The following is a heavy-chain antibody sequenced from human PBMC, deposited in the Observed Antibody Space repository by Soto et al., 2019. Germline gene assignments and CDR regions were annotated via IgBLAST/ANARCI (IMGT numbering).Heavy chain of an antibody. Sequence: QLQLQESGPGLVEPSETLSLTCTVSGGSISSSPYYWAWIRQPPGKGLQWIGNIYYNGNTFYNPSLKSPVAISIDTHKNLSSLRLSSVTASDTAVYYCARHGPLTNNWNQLNCWGQGTLVTVSS. V-gene: IGHV4-39*01. J-gene: IGHJ4*02. CDR3: ARHGPLTNNWNQLNC. CDR2: IYYNGNT. CDR1: GGSISSSPYY. D-gene: IGHD1-1*01.